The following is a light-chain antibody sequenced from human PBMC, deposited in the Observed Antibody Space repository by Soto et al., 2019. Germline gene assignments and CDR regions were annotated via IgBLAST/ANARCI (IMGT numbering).Light chain of an antibody. CDR3: LQHNNYPWT. CDR2: AAF. V-gene: IGKV1-17*01. J-gene: IGKJ1*01. CDR1: QDIRSD. Sequence: DIQMTQSPSSLSASXXDRVXITCRASQDIRSDVGWYQQKPGKAPKXXIYAAFTLQSGVPPRFSGSGSGTEFTLTISSLQPEDFATYFCLQHNNYPWTFGQGTKVDIK.